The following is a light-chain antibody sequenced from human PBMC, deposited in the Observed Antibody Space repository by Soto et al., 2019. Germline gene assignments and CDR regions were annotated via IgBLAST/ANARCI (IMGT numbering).Light chain of an antibody. Sequence: QSVLTQPPSASGAPGQRVTISCSGSTSNIGTDTVNWYQQLPGTAPTLLIYGNTHRPSGGPDRFSGAKSATSASLAISGLQSEDEADYYCAASDDSLNGWVFGGGTKVTVL. CDR3: AASDDSLNGWV. CDR1: TSNIGTDT. J-gene: IGLJ3*02. V-gene: IGLV1-44*01. CDR2: GNT.